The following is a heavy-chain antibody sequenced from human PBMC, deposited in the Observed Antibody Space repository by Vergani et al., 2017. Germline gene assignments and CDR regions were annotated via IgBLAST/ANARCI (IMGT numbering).Heavy chain of an antibody. CDR2: IYYSGST. CDR1: GGSISSSSYY. V-gene: IGHV4-39*01. D-gene: IGHD3-22*01. Sequence: QLQLQESGPGLVKPSETLSLTCNVSGGSISSSSYYWGWIRQPPGKGLEWIGSIYYSGSTYYNPSLKSRVTISVDTSKNQFSLKLSSVTAADTAVYYCARQVHYYDSSGYYYRYFDYWGQGTLVTVSS. CDR3: ARQVHYYDSSGYYYRYFDY. J-gene: IGHJ4*02.